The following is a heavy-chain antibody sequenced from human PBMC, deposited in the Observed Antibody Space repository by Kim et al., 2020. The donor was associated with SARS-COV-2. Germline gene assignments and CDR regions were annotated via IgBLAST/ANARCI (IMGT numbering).Heavy chain of an antibody. CDR3: ARDPRPGRDNNYSPFFFDY. D-gene: IGHD3-10*01. V-gene: IGHV3-33*01. CDR2: TWDDGNKK. CDR1: GFPFSNHR. J-gene: IGHJ4*02. Sequence: GGSLRLSCAASGFPFSNHRIHWVRLAPGKGLEWVAVTWDDGNKKYYADSVKGRFTVSRDASKNTLYLQMNSLRVDDTAVYYCARDPRPGRDNNYSPFFFDYWGQGALVTVSS.